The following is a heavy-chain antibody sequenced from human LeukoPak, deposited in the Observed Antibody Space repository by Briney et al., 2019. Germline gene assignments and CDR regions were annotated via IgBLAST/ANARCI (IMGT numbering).Heavy chain of an antibody. CDR1: GDSISSSEW. CDR2: IHHSGSP. J-gene: IGHJ4*02. CDR3: ARRIGEKPY. D-gene: IGHD3-10*01. Sequence: SGTLSLTCTVSGDSISSSEWFTWVRQPPGKGLEWIGEIHHSGSPNYNPSLKSRVTIEIDKSNNQFSLKLTSVTAADTAVYYCARRIGEKPYWGQGTLVTVSS. V-gene: IGHV4-4*02.